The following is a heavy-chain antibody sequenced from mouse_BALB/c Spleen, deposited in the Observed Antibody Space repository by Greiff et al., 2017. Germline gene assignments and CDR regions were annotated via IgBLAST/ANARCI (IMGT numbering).Heavy chain of an antibody. Sequence: EVQLQQSGPGLVKPSQSLSLTCTVTGYSITSDYAWNWIRQFPGNKLEWMGYISYSGSTSYNPSLKSRISITRDTSKNQFFLQLNSVTTEDTATYYCARITTGYWYFDVWGAGTTVTVSS. J-gene: IGHJ1*01. CDR3: ARITTGYWYFDV. CDR1: GYSITSDYA. CDR2: ISYSGST. D-gene: IGHD2-4*01. V-gene: IGHV3-2*02.